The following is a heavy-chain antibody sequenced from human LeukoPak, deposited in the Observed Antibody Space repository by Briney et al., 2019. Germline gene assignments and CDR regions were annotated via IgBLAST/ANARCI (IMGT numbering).Heavy chain of an antibody. V-gene: IGHV1-69*13. D-gene: IGHD5-18*01. CDR3: ARGFEPRIKWIQLSDWFDP. CDR1: GGTFSSYA. Sequence: SVKVSCKASGGTFSSYAISWVRQPPGQGLEWMGGVIPIFGTANYAQKFQGRVTITADESTSTAYMELSSLRSEDTAVYYCARGFEPRIKWIQLSDWFDPWGQGTLVTVSS. J-gene: IGHJ5*02. CDR2: VIPIFGTA.